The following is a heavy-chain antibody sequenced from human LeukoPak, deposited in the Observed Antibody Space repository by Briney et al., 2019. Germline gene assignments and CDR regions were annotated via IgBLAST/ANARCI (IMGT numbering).Heavy chain of an antibody. V-gene: IGHV3-30*01. CDR3: ARVRLRYGSGSSHFDY. D-gene: IGHD3-10*01. CDR2: ISSDGSKT. J-gene: IGHJ4*02. CDR1: GFIFSNYA. Sequence: PGGSLRLSCAASGFIFSNYAMHWVRQAPGKGLEWVALISSDGSKTYHADSVKGRFSISRDNSKNTLYLQLNSLRAEDTSVYYCARVRLRYGSGSSHFDYWGQGTLVTVSS.